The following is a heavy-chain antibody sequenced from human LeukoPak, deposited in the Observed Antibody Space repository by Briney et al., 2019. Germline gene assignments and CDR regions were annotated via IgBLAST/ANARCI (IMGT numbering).Heavy chain of an antibody. D-gene: IGHD6-19*01. V-gene: IGHV3-21*01. CDR3: AREGIAVTGTGDY. CDR2: ISSSSYI. J-gene: IGHJ4*02. CDR1: GFTFSSYS. Sequence: GGSLRLSCAASGFTFSSYSRNWVRQAPGKGLEWVSSISSSSYIYYADSVKGRFTISRDNAKNSLYLQMNSLRAEDTAVYYCAREGIAVTGTGDYWGQGTLVTVSS.